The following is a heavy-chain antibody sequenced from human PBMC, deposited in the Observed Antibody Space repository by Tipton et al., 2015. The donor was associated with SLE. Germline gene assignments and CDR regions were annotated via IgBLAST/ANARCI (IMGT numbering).Heavy chain of an antibody. V-gene: IGHV4-39*07. D-gene: IGHD3-22*01. Sequence: TLSLTCTVSDGSISSSNYYWGWIRQPPGKGLEWIGSIFYTGSTYYNPSLKSRATISEDTPKNQFSLRLSSVTAADTAVYYCARYPYDSNGNHYYYYFGMDVWGQGTTVTVSS. CDR2: IFYTGST. CDR1: DGSISSSNYY. CDR3: ARYPYDSNGNHYYYYFGMDV. J-gene: IGHJ6*02.